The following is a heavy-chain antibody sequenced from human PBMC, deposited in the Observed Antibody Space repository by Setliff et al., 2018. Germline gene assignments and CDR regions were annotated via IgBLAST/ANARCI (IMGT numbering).Heavy chain of an antibody. CDR3: AREQWLDPPGYYYMDV. CDR1: GGSISSYY. CDR2: IYIGGSA. J-gene: IGHJ6*03. D-gene: IGHD6-19*01. Sequence: SETLSLTCTVSGGSISSYYWSWIRQPAGKGLEWIGHIYIGGSANSNPSLKRRVTMSIDTSKNQFSLKLNSVTAADTAVYYCAREQWLDPPGYYYMDVWAKGTTVTVSS. V-gene: IGHV4-4*07.